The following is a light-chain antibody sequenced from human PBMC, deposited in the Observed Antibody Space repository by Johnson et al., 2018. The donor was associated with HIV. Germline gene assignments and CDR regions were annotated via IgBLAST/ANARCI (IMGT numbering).Light chain of an antibody. V-gene: IGLV1-51*01. CDR1: SSNIGNNY. CDR3: GTWDSSLSLLYV. CDR2: NNN. Sequence: QSVLTQPPSVSAAPGQKVTISCSGSSSNIGNNYVSWYQQLPGTAPKLLIYNNNKRPSGIPDRFSGSKSGTSATLGITGLQTGDAADYYCGTWDSSLSLLYVFGTGTKVTVL. J-gene: IGLJ1*01.